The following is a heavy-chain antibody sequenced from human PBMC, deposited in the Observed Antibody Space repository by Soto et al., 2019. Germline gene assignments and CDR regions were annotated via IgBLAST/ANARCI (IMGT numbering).Heavy chain of an antibody. CDR3: ARAQSDYGDAFDI. CDR2: IYYSGST. D-gene: IGHD4-17*01. J-gene: IGHJ3*02. V-gene: IGHV4-31*03. Sequence: QVQLQESGPGLVKPSQTLSLTCTVSGGSISSGGYYWSCIRQHPEKGLEWIGYIYYSGSTYYNPSLKSRVTISVDTSKNQFSLKLSSVTAADTAVYYCARAQSDYGDAFDIWGQGTMVTVSS. CDR1: GGSISSGGYY.